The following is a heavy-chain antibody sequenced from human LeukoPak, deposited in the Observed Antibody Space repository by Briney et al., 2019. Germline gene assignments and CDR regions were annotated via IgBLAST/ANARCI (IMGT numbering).Heavy chain of an antibody. Sequence: SETLSLTCTVSGGSISSYYWSWIRQPPGKGLEWIGYIYYSGSTNYSPSLKSRVTISVDTSKNQFSLKLSSVTAADTAVYYCARTTEAHSWRTRYYDYYMDVWGKGTTVTVSS. D-gene: IGHD6-13*01. CDR1: GGSISSYY. J-gene: IGHJ6*03. CDR3: ARTTEAHSWRTRYYDYYMDV. V-gene: IGHV4-59*01. CDR2: IYYSGST.